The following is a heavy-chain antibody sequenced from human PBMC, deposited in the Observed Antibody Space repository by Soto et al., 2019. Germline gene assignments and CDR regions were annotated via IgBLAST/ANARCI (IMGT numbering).Heavy chain of an antibody. CDR3: ARLPYYYDSSGYYYPDAFDI. D-gene: IGHD3-22*01. Sequence: ASVKVSCKASGYTFTSYGISWVRQAPGQGLEWMGWISAYNGNTNYAQKLQGRVTMTTDTSTSTAYMELRSLRSDDTAVYYCARLPYYYDSSGYYYPDAFDICGQGTMVTVSS. J-gene: IGHJ3*02. CDR1: GYTFTSYG. V-gene: IGHV1-18*01. CDR2: ISAYNGNT.